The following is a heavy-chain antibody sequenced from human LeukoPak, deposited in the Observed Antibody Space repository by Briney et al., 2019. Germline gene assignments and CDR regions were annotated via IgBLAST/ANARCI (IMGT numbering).Heavy chain of an antibody. Sequence: GGSLRLSCAASGFTFSNAWMSWVRQAPGKGLEWVGRIKSKTDGGTTDYAAPVKGRFTISRDDSKNTLYLQMNSLRAEDTAVYYCAKVNSVYGDYARPLYHDAFDIWGQGTMVTVSS. D-gene: IGHD4-17*01. CDR2: IKSKTDGGTT. V-gene: IGHV3-15*01. CDR3: AKVNSVYGDYARPLYHDAFDI. J-gene: IGHJ3*02. CDR1: GFTFSNAW.